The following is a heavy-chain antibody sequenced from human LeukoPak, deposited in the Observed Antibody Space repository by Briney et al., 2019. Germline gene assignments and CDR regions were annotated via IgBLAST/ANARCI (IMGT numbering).Heavy chain of an antibody. D-gene: IGHD3-16*02. CDR3: ARSHDHLWGNYPDY. V-gene: IGHV4-4*02. CDR1: GGSIDSTNW. CDR2: IHHDGRI. J-gene: IGHJ4*02. Sequence: SETLSLTCDVPGGSIDSTNWWNWVRQPPGKGLEWIGEIHHDGRINYNPSLKSRVTLSVDKSKNQFSLRLNSVTAADTAMYYCARSHDHLWGNYPDYWGQGTLVTVSS.